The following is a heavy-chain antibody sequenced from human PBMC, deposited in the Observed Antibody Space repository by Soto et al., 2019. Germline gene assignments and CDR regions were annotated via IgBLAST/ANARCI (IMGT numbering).Heavy chain of an antibody. J-gene: IGHJ4*02. D-gene: IGHD6-13*01. V-gene: IGHV3-9*01. CDR1: GLPFDDYA. Sequence: GVSLSLSCSSSGLPFDDYAMHWVLQAPGKGLEWVSGISWNSGSIGYADSVKGRFTISRDNAKNSLYLQMNSLRAEDTALYYCAKDSPYSRSWGLDDWGQGTLVTV. CDR2: ISWNSGSI. CDR3: AKDSPYSRSWGLDD.